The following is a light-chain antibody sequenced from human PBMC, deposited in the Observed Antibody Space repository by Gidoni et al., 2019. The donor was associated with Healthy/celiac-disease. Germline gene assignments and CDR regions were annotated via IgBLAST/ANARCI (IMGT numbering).Light chain of an antibody. V-gene: IGKV3-11*01. CDR3: QQRSNWPLT. CDR1: QGVSSS. CDR2: DAS. J-gene: IGKJ4*01. Sequence: EIVLPHSPPTLPLSPGERATLSCRASQGVSSSLACYQQKPGQAPRLLIYDASNGAAGIPPMFSGSGSGTDFPLTISMLEPEDVAVYCCQQRSNWPLTFGGGTKVEIK.